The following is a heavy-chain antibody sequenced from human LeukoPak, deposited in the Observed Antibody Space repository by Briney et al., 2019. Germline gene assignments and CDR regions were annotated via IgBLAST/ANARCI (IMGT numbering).Heavy chain of an antibody. Sequence: PGGSLRLSCAASGFTFSNYWMSWVRQAPGKELEWVANIEQDGSDKYYVDSVKGRFTISRDNAKNSLYLQMNSLRAEDTAVYYCARIYDSSGYYFVFRRFDYWGQGTLVTVSS. V-gene: IGHV3-7*01. D-gene: IGHD3-22*01. J-gene: IGHJ4*02. CDR1: GFTFSNYW. CDR3: ARIYDSSGYYFVFRRFDY. CDR2: IEQDGSDK.